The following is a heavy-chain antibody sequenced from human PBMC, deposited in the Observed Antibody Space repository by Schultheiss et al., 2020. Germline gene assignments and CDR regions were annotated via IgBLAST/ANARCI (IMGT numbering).Heavy chain of an antibody. CDR3: ARGKPSIAARRVESWFDP. Sequence: ASVKVSCKASGYTFTGYYMHWVRQAPGQGLEWMGWINPNSGGTNYAQKFQGRVTMTRDTSISTAYMELSRLRSDDTAVYYCARGKPSIAARRVESWFDPWGQGTLVTVSS. D-gene: IGHD6-6*01. J-gene: IGHJ5*02. CDR1: GYTFTGYY. CDR2: INPNSGGT. V-gene: IGHV1-2*02.